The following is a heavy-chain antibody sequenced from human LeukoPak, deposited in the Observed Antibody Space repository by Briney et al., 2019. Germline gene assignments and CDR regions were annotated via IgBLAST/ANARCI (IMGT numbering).Heavy chain of an antibody. CDR1: GFTFSDYY. CDR3: ARESSDYSYYYYYYMDV. D-gene: IGHD4-11*01. V-gene: IGHV3-11*04. J-gene: IGHJ6*03. Sequence: GGSLRLSCAASGFTFSDYYMSWIRQAPGKGLEWVSYISSSGSTIYYADSVKGRFTISRDNAKNSLYLQMNSLRAEDTAVYYCARESSDYSYYYYYYMDVWGKGTTVTVSS. CDR2: ISSSGSTI.